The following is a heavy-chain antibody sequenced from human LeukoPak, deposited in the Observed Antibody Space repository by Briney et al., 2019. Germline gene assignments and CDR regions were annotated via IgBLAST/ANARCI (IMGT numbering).Heavy chain of an antibody. J-gene: IGHJ4*02. V-gene: IGHV1-2*02. CDR2: INPNSGGT. D-gene: IGHD3-10*01. CDR3: ATAFKYGSGSYYFDY. Sequence: ASVKASCKASRYTFTGYYMHWVRQAPGQGLEWMGWINPNSGGTNYAQKFQGRVTMTRDTSISTAYMELSRLRSDDTTVYYCATAFKYGSGSYYFDYWGQGTLVTVSS. CDR1: RYTFTGYY.